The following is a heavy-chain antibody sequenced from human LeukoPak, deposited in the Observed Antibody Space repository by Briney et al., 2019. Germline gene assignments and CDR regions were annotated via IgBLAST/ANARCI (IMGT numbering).Heavy chain of an antibody. CDR3: ARVVSYYDSSGYPNAFDI. J-gene: IGHJ3*02. Sequence: GGSLRLSCAASGFTFSNYWMHWVRQAPGKGLVWVSRIHSDGSSTSYADSVKGRFTISRDNAKNTLYLQMNSLRAEDTAVYYCARVVSYYDSSGYPNAFDIWGQGTMVTVSS. CDR1: GFTFSNYW. D-gene: IGHD3-22*01. CDR2: IHSDGSST. V-gene: IGHV3-74*01.